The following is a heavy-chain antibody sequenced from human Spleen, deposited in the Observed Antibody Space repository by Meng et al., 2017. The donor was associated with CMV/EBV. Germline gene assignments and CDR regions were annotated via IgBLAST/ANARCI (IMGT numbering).Heavy chain of an antibody. CDR2: ISPYNGDT. D-gene: IGHD3-9*01. CDR3: ARDGGIVVAAGYILGP. Sequence: ASVKVSCQTSGYTFTSYGLSWVRQATGQGLEWMGWISPYNGDTYDAQNRQGRVTMTRDTSTSTAYMDLRSLRSDDTAVYFCARDGGIVVAAGYILGPWGQGSLVTVSS. V-gene: IGHV1-18*01. J-gene: IGHJ5*02. CDR1: GYTFTSYG.